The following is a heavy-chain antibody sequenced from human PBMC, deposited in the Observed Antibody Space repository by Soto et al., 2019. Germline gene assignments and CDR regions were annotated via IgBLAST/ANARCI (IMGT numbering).Heavy chain of an antibody. CDR2: IYNGGRT. Sequence: SETLSLTCTVSGDSISSDGYHWSWIRQSPGKGLEWIGYIYNGGRTFYRPSLESRINMSLDATKNSYSLRLTSVTATDTAVYYCARAPVGMDSINFFDHWGQGILVTVSS. CDR1: GDSISSDGYH. J-gene: IGHJ4*02. CDR3: ARAPVGMDSINFFDH. V-gene: IGHV4-30-4*01. D-gene: IGHD2-8*01.